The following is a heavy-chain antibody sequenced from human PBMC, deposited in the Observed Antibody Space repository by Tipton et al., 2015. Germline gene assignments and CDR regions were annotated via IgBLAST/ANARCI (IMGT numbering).Heavy chain of an antibody. Sequence: TLSLTCTVSSDSINKYYWSWIRQPPGKELQWIGYIQYSGGTNYNPSLESRVSMSVDTSKTQFSLAMRSVTATDTAVYYCARARGRHGGLFDSWGQGILVTVSS. V-gene: IGHV4-59*01. J-gene: IGHJ4*02. CDR3: ARARGRHGGLFDS. D-gene: IGHD4-23*01. CDR1: SDSINKYY. CDR2: IQYSGGT.